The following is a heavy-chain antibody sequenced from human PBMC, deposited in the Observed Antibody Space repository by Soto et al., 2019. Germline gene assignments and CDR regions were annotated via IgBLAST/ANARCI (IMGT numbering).Heavy chain of an antibody. D-gene: IGHD3-3*01. CDR1: GGSISSSSYY. CDR2: IYYSGST. CDR3: ARRADGYYDFWSGYSANYFDY. J-gene: IGHJ4*02. V-gene: IGHV4-39*01. Sequence: SETLSLTCTVSGGSISSSSYYWGWIRQPPGKGLEWIGSIYYSGSTYYNPSLKSRVTISVDTSKNQFSLKLSSVTAADTAVYYCARRADGYYDFWSGYSANYFDYWGQGTLVTVSS.